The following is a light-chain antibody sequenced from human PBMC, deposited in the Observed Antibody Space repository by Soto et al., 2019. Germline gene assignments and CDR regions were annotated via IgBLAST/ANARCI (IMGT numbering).Light chain of an antibody. Sequence: DIQMTQSPSTLSASVGGRVTITCRPSQSISSWLAWYQQKRGKAPKLLIYDASSLESGVPSRFSGSGSGTEFTLTISSLQPDDFATYYCQQYNSYSGTFGQGTKVEIK. CDR3: QQYNSYSGT. CDR1: QSISSW. CDR2: DAS. V-gene: IGKV1-5*01. J-gene: IGKJ1*01.